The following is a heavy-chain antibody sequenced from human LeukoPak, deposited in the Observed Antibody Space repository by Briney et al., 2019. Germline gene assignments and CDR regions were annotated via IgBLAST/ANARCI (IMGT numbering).Heavy chain of an antibody. CDR2: INTQGTYT. J-gene: IGHJ4*02. CDR1: GITFSSYW. D-gene: IGHD2-15*01. Sequence: GGSLRLSCTVSGITFSSYWMHWVRQDPGRGLLWVSRINTQGTYTNYADSVKGRFTISRDNAKNTLYLQMSSLRADDTAVYYCVIDLGDYNDFWGQGTLVSVSS. V-gene: IGHV3-74*01. CDR3: VIDLGDYNDF.